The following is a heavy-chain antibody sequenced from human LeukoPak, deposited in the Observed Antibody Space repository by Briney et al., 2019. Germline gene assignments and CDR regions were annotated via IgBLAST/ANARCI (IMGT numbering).Heavy chain of an antibody. Sequence: SETLSLTCTVSGDSISTDFWSWIRQPPGKGLEWSGYISYSGSTNYKPSLKSRVTISVDTSKNQFSLKLSSVFAADTAVYYCARTQMGYFFDYWGQGTLVTVSS. V-gene: IGHV4-59*01. J-gene: IGHJ4*02. D-gene: IGHD5-24*01. CDR1: GDSISTDF. CDR3: ARTQMGYFFDY. CDR2: ISYSGST.